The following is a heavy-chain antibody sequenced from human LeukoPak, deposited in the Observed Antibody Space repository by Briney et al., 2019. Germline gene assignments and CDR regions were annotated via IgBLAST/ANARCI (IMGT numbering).Heavy chain of an antibody. CDR2: IYTSGST. J-gene: IGHJ6*02. Sequence: PSETLSLTCSVSGGSINSYYWSWIRQPVGKGLEWIGRIYTSGSTDYNPSLQSRVTMSVGTSKNHFSLRLTSVTAADTAVYYRARHYYGPGSYYPGGDYYYGMDVWGLGTTVIVSS. D-gene: IGHD3-10*01. CDR1: GGSINSYY. CDR3: ARHYYGPGSYYPGGDYYYGMDV. V-gene: IGHV4-4*07.